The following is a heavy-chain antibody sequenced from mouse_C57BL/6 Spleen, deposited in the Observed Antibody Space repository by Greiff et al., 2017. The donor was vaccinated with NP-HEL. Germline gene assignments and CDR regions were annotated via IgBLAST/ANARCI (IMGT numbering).Heavy chain of an antibody. CDR1: GYAFSSSW. D-gene: IGHD3-2*02. V-gene: IGHV1-82*01. CDR3: ARAAQATGAWFAY. CDR2: IYPGDGDT. Sequence: VQLQQSGPELVKPGASVKISCKASGYAFSSSWMNWVKQRPGKGLEWIGRIYPGDGDTNYNGKFKGKATLTADKSSSTAYMQLSSLTSEDSAVYFCARAAQATGAWFAYWGQGTLVTVSA. J-gene: IGHJ3*01.